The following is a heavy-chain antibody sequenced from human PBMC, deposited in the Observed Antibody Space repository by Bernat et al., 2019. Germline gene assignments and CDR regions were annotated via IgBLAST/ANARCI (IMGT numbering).Heavy chain of an antibody. D-gene: IGHD6-6*01. CDR2: IIPIFGIA. CDR1: GGTFSSYA. V-gene: IGHV1-69*17. Sequence: QVQLVQSGAEVKKPGSSVKVSCKASGGTFSSYAISWVRQAPGQGLEWMGGIIPIFGIANYTQKFQGRVTITADKSTSTAYMELSSLRSEDTAVYYCARGEQLGPLAEYFQHWGQGTLVTVSS. CDR3: ARGEQLGPLAEYFQH. J-gene: IGHJ1*01.